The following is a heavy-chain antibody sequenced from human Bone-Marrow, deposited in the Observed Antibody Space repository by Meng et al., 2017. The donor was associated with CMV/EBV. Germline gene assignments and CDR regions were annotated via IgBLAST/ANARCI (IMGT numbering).Heavy chain of an antibody. Sequence: FTFSSDAMPGVRQTPGKGLEWVAVISYDGRNKYYAASVKGRFTISRDNPKNTLYLQMNSLRAEDTAVYYCARAGYCSSTSCYTGLDYWGQGTLVTVSS. CDR1: FTFSSDA. J-gene: IGHJ4*02. D-gene: IGHD2-2*02. V-gene: IGHV3-30*04. CDR2: ISYDGRNK. CDR3: ARAGYCSSTSCYTGLDY.